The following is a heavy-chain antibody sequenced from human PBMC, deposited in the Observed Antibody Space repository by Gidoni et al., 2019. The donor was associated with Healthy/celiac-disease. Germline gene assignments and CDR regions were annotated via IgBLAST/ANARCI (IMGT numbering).Heavy chain of an antibody. Sequence: VQLVESGGGMVKPGGSLTLSCAASEFTFSSYTMNWVRQAPGKGLEWVSSITSSSTYIYYADSVKGRFTISRDNAKNSLYLQMNSLRAEDTAVYYCARVIQSRAFDIWGQGTMVTVSS. D-gene: IGHD2-2*01. CDR2: ITSSSTYI. J-gene: IGHJ3*02. CDR1: EFTFSSYT. CDR3: ARVIQSRAFDI. V-gene: IGHV3-21*02.